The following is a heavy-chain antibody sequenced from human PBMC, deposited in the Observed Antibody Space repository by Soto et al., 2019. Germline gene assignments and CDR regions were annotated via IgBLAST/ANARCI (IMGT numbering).Heavy chain of an antibody. CDR1: GYTFTNYD. CDR2: MNPESGNI. D-gene: IGHD2-2*01. V-gene: IGHV1-8*01. CDR3: ARFVRHQLPTIDF. J-gene: IGHJ4*02. Sequence: PSVKVSCKASGYTFTNYDINWVRQATGQGLEWMGWMNPESGNIGYAEKFQGRVTMTRDTSISTAYMDLIGLRSDDTAVYYCARFVRHQLPTIDFWGQGTLVTVSS.